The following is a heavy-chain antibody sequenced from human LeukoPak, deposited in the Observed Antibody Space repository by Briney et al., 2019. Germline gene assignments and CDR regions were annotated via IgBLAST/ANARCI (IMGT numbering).Heavy chain of an antibody. Sequence: SETLSLTCAVYNGSFSGNYWSWIRQPPGKGLEWIGEVNHNAKAYYNPSLKSRVTISIDMSKNQISLKLTSVTAADTAVYYCAKVPRVPSTYYYDNTVSYWAQGTLVTVSS. CDR2: VNHNAKA. CDR1: NGSFSGNY. CDR3: AKVPRVPSTYYYDNTVSY. J-gene: IGHJ4*02. V-gene: IGHV4-34*01. D-gene: IGHD3-22*01.